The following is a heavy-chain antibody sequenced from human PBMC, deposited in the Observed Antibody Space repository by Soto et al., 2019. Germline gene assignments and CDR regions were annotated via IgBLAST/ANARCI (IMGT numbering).Heavy chain of an antibody. CDR1: GGSISSYY. D-gene: IGHD3-3*01. CDR2: IYYSGST. CDR3: AREDRRPQLPSNYDFWRPARYYYHMDD. V-gene: IGHV4-59*01. J-gene: IGHJ6*03. Sequence: QVQLQESGPGLVKPSETLSLTCTVSGGSISSYYWSWIRQPPGKGLEWIGYIYYSGSTNYNPSLRIRDTISVATSKSEFALTLIAVAPADTAVYYCAREDRRPQLPSNYDFWRPARYYYHMDDWGKGTTPTVSS.